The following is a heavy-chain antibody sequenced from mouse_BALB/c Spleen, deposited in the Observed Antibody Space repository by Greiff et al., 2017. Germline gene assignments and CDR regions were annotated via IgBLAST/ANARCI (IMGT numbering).Heavy chain of an antibody. CDR2: ISTYYGNT. CDR1: GYTFTDYA. Sequence: QVQLQQSGPELVRPGVSVKISCKGSGYTFTDYAMHWVKQSHAKSLEWIGVISTYYGNTNYNQKFKGKATMTVDKSSSTAYMELARLTSEDSAIYYCARGEYGDYGYYAMDYWGQGTSVTVSS. V-gene: IGHV1-67*01. J-gene: IGHJ4*01. CDR3: ARGEYGDYGYYAMDY. D-gene: IGHD2-13*01.